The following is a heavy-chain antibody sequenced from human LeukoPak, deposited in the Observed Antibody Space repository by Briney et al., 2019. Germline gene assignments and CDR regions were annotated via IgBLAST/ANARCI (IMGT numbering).Heavy chain of an antibody. Sequence: GGSRRLSCAASGFTVSSNYMSWVRKAPGKGLEWVSVIYSGGSTYYADSVKGRFTISRDNSKNTLYLQMNSLRAEDTAVYYCASPLGGKHCSGGSCYSMVDYYYGMDVWGQGTTVTVSS. CDR1: GFTVSSNY. CDR3: ASPLGGKHCSGGSCYSMVDYYYGMDV. J-gene: IGHJ6*02. D-gene: IGHD2-15*01. V-gene: IGHV3-53*01. CDR2: IYSGGST.